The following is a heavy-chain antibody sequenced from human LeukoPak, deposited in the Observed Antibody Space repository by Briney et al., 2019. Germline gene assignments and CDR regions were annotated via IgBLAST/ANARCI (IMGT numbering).Heavy chain of an antibody. Sequence: GGSLRLSCAASGFTFSRFWMHWVRQAPGKGLEWVSSISSSSSYIYYADSVKGRFTISRDNAKNSLYLQMNSLRAEDTAVYYCARDLRDYGDYVGGTFDYWGQGTLVTVSS. CDR2: ISSSSSYI. V-gene: IGHV3-21*01. D-gene: IGHD4-17*01. CDR3: ARDLRDYGDYVGGTFDY. J-gene: IGHJ4*02. CDR1: GFTFSRFW.